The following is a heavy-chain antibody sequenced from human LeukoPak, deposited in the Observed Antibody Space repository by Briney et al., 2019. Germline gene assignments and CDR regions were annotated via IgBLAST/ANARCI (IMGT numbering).Heavy chain of an antibody. CDR2: IKQDGSEK. V-gene: IGHV3-7*01. D-gene: IGHD3-10*02. Sequence: GGSLRLSCAASGFTFSTYWMSWVRQAPGKGLEWVANIKQDGSEKYFVDSVKGRFTISRDNAKTTLYLQMNSLRAEDTAVYYCAELGITMIGGVWGKGTTVTVSS. CDR3: AELGITMIGGV. J-gene: IGHJ6*04. CDR1: GFTFSTYW.